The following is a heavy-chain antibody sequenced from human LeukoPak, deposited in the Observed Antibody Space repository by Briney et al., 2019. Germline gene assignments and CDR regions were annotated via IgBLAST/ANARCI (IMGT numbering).Heavy chain of an antibody. V-gene: IGHV1-2*02. CDR1: GYTFTGYY. Sequence: GASLKVSCKASGYTFTGYYMHWVRQTPGQGLEWMGWINPNSGGTNYAQKFQGRVTMTRDTSISTAYMELSRLRSDDTAVYYCARALLWFGELVRWGQGTLVTVSS. J-gene: IGHJ4*02. CDR2: INPNSGGT. D-gene: IGHD3-10*01. CDR3: ARALLWFGELVR.